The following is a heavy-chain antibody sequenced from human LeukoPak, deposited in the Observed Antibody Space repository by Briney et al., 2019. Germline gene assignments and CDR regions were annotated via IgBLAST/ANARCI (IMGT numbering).Heavy chain of an antibody. J-gene: IGHJ3*02. CDR1: SGSISSGGYS. CDR2: IYHSGST. Sequence: PSQTLSLTCAVSSGSISSGGYSWSWIRQPPGKGLEWIGYIYHSGSTYYNPSLKSRVTISVDRSKNQFSLKLSSVTAADTAVYYCARDFSSSHAFDIWGQGTMVTVSS. CDR3: ARDFSSSHAFDI. D-gene: IGHD6-13*01. V-gene: IGHV4-30-2*01.